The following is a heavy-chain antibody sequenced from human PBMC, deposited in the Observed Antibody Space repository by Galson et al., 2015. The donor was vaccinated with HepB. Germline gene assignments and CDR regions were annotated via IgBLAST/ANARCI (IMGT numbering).Heavy chain of an antibody. CDR1: GGYISSFY. CDR2: INYSGST. V-gene: IGHV4-59*01. CDR3: TRSRYSSGWYSP. J-gene: IGHJ5*02. D-gene: IGHD6-19*01. Sequence: SEPLSLTCTVSGGYISSFYWSWIRQPPGKGLEWIGYINYSGSTNYNPSLKGRVTISLDTSKNQFSLKLSSVTAADTAVYYCTRSRYSSGWYSPWGQGTLVTVSS.